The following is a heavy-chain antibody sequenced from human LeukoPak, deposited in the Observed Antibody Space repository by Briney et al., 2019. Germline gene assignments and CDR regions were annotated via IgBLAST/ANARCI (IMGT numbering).Heavy chain of an antibody. CDR3: ATNLYCSSTRCYSYYFDY. J-gene: IGHJ4*02. CDR2: ISYDGSNK. V-gene: IGHV3-30-3*01. CDR1: GFTFSSYA. D-gene: IGHD2-2*01. Sequence: GRSLRLSCVASGFTFSSYAMHWVRQAPGKGLEWVAVISYDGSNKYYSDSVKGRFTLSRDNSKNTLYLQMNSLRAEDTAVYYCATNLYCSSTRCYSYYFDYWGQGTLVTVSS.